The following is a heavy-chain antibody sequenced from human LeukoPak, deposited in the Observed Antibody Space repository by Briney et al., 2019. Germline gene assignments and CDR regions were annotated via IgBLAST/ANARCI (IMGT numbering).Heavy chain of an antibody. CDR2: IYDSGTT. Sequence: SETLSLTCTVSRGSIRTYYWSWIRQSPGKGLEWIGYIYDSGTTKYNPSLKSRVTISVDTSKNQFSLKMTSVTAADTALYFCARQVHRSSWYDYWGQGTLVTVSS. D-gene: IGHD6-13*01. V-gene: IGHV4-59*08. CDR1: RGSIRTYY. J-gene: IGHJ4*02. CDR3: ARQVHRSSWYDY.